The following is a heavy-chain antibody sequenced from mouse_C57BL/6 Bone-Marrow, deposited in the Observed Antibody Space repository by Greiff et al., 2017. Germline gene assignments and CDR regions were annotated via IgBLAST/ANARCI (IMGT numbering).Heavy chain of an antibody. CDR3: ARRRDYYAYYYAMDY. CDR2: INPNNGGT. D-gene: IGHD1-1*01. J-gene: IGHJ4*01. V-gene: IGHV1-26*01. CDR1: GYTFTDYY. Sequence: VQLQQSGPELVKPGASVKISCKASGYTFTDYYMTWVKQSHGKSLEWIGDINPNNGGTSYNQKFKGKATLTVVQSSSTAYMELRSLTSEDSAVYNCARRRDYYAYYYAMDYWGQGTSVTVSS.